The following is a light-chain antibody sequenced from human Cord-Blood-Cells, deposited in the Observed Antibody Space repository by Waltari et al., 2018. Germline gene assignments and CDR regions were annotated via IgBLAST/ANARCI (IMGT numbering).Light chain of an antibody. CDR2: AAS. Sequence: DIQMTQSPSSVSASVVDRVTITGRASQVISSWLAWYQHKPGKAPKLLIYAASSLQSGLPSRFSGSGSGTEFTSTIISLQAEDFATYACQQANSLQFTFGPGPKVDIK. V-gene: IGKV1-12*01. CDR3: QQANSLQFT. CDR1: QVISSW. J-gene: IGKJ3*01.